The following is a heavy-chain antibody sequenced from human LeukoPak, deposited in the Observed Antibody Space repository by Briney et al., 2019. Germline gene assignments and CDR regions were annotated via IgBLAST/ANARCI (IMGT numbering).Heavy chain of an antibody. CDR3: ARMTTATSFDY. CDR1: GFTFSSYS. D-gene: IGHD4-17*01. V-gene: IGHV3-21*01. Sequence: GGSLRLSCVASGFTFSSYSMNWVRQAPGKGLEWDSSISSSSSYIYYADSVKGRFTISRENAKNSLYLQMNSLRAEDTAVYYCARMTTATSFDYWGQGTLVTVSS. J-gene: IGHJ4*02. CDR2: ISSSSSYI.